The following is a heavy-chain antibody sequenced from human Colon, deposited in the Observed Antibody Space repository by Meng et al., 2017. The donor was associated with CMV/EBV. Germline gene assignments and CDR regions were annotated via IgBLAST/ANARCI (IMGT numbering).Heavy chain of an antibody. D-gene: IGHD3-10*01. CDR1: GGSGTSGGYY. Sequence: TVSGGSGTSGGYYWSWIRQPPGKGLEWIAYMFHSGRAYYNPSLKSRGTMSMDTSKNQLSLQLSSVTAADTAVYYCAREFGSGSFYFDSWGQGTPVTVSS. V-gene: IGHV4-30-4*01. CDR3: AREFGSGSFYFDS. J-gene: IGHJ4*02. CDR2: MFHSGRA.